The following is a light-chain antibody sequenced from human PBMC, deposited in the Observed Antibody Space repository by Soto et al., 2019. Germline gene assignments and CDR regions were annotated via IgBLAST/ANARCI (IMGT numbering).Light chain of an antibody. Sequence: EIVLTQSPGTLSLSPGERATLSCRASQSVSSSYLAWYQQKPGQPPRLLIYGASSRATGIPARFSGSGSGTDFTLTISSLEPEDFAVYYCQQRSNWPPTFGPGTKVDIK. J-gene: IGKJ3*01. CDR1: QSVSSSY. CDR3: QQRSNWPPT. V-gene: IGKV3D-20*02. CDR2: GAS.